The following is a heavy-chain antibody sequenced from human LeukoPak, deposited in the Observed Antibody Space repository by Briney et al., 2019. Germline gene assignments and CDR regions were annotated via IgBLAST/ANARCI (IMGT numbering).Heavy chain of an antibody. V-gene: IGHV3-43D*03. CDR2: ITWDGDST. Sequence: PGGSLRLSCAASGFTFDDYAMHWVRQAPGKGLEWVSLITWDGDSTYYADSVKGRFTISRDNSKNYLYLQMNSLRAEDTALYYCAKGPQWELIPLGFDYWGQGTLVTVPS. D-gene: IGHD1-26*01. CDR3: AKGPQWELIPLGFDY. J-gene: IGHJ4*02. CDR1: GFTFDDYA.